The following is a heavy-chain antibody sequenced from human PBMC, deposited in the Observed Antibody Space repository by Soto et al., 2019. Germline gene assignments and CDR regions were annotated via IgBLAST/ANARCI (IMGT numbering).Heavy chain of an antibody. J-gene: IGHJ4*02. Sequence: QVHLVQSGAEVKKPGASVKVSCKGSGYAFTTYGITWVRQAPGQGLEWMGWISAHNGNTNYAQKRQGRVTVTIDTSTSTAYMELRSLRSDDTAVYYCARGRYGDYWGQGALVTVSS. CDR3: ARGRYGDY. CDR1: GYAFTTYG. D-gene: IGHD1-1*01. V-gene: IGHV1-18*01. CDR2: ISAHNGNT.